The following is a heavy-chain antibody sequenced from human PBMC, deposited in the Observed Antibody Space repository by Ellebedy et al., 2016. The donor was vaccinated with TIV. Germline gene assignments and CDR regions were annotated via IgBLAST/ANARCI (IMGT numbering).Heavy chain of an antibody. CDR1: GFSFRDAW. CDR2: ITGSGTHI. J-gene: IGHJ4*02. V-gene: IGHV3-21*01. CDR3: AGVAGWSPPDY. Sequence: GESLKISCAASGFSFRDAWMSWVRQAPGKGLEWVASITGSGTHIYYTDSVKGRFTNSRDNAKNSVYLQMNSLRAEDTAVYYCAGVAGWSPPDYWGQGTLVTVSS.